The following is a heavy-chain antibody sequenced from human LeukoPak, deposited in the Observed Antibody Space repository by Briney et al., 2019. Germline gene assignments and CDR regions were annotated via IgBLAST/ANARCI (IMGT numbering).Heavy chain of an antibody. CDR3: VRGSDIITGIDE. D-gene: IGHD3-16*01. CDR2: IKDDGSHT. V-gene: IGHV3-74*01. Sequence: GGSLRLSCAASGFTFSSHWMHWVRQAPGKGLVWVSRIKDDGSHTNYADSVKGRFTISRDNAKNTLSLQMNSLRAEDTAVYYCVRGSDIITGIDEWGQGTLVTVSS. J-gene: IGHJ4*02. CDR1: GFTFSSHW.